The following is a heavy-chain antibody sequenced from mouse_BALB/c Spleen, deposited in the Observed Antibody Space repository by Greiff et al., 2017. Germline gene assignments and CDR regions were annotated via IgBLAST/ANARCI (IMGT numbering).Heavy chain of an antibody. Sequence: VQLQQSGPELVKPGASVKVSCKASGYAFTSYNMYWVKQSPGKSLEWIGYIDPYNGGTSYNQKFKGKATLTVDKTSSTAYMHLNSLTSEDSAVYYSARRYGNYAHDYWGQGTSVTVSS. CDR2: IDPYNGGT. D-gene: IGHD2-10*02. CDR3: ARRYGNYAHDY. V-gene: IGHV1S135*01. J-gene: IGHJ4*01. CDR1: GYAFTSYN.